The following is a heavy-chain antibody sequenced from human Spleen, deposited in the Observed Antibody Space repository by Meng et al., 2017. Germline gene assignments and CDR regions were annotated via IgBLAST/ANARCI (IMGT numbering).Heavy chain of an antibody. J-gene: IGHJ4*02. CDR3: ARSPIDKYDLSALPLDY. CDR2: IWYDGSNK. CDR1: GFTFNPYT. D-gene: IGHD3-16*01. V-gene: IGHV3-30*14. Sequence: GGSLRLSCAVSGFTFNPYTLHWVRQAPGKGLEWVAVIWYDGSNKYYADSVKGRFTISRDNSKNTVFLQINSLRVEDTAVYYCARSPIDKYDLSALPLDYWGQGTLVTVSS.